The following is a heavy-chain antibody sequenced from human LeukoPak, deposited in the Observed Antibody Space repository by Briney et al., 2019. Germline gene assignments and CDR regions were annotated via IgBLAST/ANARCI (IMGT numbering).Heavy chain of an antibody. V-gene: IGHV3-23*01. CDR1: GFTFTDHY. D-gene: IGHD1-7*01. Sequence: GGSLRLSCAASGFTFTDHYMDWVRQAPGKGLEWVSAITDSGGGTYYADSVKGRFTISRDNSENTLYLQMNSLRAEDTAVYYCAKHMTGTKSSDYWGQGALATVSS. CDR3: AKHMTGTKSSDY. CDR2: ITDSGGGT. J-gene: IGHJ4*02.